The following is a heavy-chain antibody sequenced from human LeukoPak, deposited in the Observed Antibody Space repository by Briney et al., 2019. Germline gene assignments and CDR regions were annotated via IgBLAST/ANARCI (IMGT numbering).Heavy chain of an antibody. D-gene: IGHD3-10*01. Sequence: PGGSLRLSCAASGFTFSSYVMSWVRQAPGKGLEWVSAISGSGGSTYYADSVKGRSTISRDNSKNTLYLQMNSLRAEDTAVYSCAKTYGSGSDSYHNWGQGTLVTVSS. CDR2: ISGSGGST. CDR3: AKTYGSGSDSYHN. V-gene: IGHV3-23*01. J-gene: IGHJ4*02. CDR1: GFTFSSYV.